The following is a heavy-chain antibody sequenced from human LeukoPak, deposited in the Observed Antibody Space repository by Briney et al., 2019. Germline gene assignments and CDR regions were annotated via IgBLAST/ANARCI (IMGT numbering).Heavy chain of an antibody. Sequence: SETLSLTCTVSGGSISSSSYYWGWIRQPPGKGLEWIGSIHYSGSTYYNPSLKSRVTISVDTSKNQFSLKLSSVTAADTAVYYCAGIGPAANVDYSGQGTLVTVSS. J-gene: IGHJ4*02. D-gene: IGHD6-25*01. CDR1: GGSISSSSYY. V-gene: IGHV4-39*01. CDR3: AGIGPAANVDY. CDR2: IHYSGST.